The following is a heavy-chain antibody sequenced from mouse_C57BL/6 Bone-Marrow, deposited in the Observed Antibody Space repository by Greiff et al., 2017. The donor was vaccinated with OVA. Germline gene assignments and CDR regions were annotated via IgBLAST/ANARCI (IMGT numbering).Heavy chain of an antibody. Sequence: VQLKESGPGLVKPSQSLSLTCSVTGYSITSGYYWNWIRQFPGNKLEWMGYISYDGSNNYNPSLKNRISITRDTSKNQFFLKLNSVTTEDTATYYCARGSSLGRDYFDYWGQGTTLTVSS. D-gene: IGHD4-1*01. CDR1: GYSITSGYY. V-gene: IGHV3-6*01. CDR2: ISYDGSN. CDR3: ARGSSLGRDYFDY. J-gene: IGHJ2*01.